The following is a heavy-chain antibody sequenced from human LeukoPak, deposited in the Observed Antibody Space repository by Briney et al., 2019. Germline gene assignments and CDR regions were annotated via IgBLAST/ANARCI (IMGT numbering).Heavy chain of an antibody. CDR1: GFTFSSYA. CDR3: ARDLNYYDILTGYTD. Sequence: PGGSLRLSCAASGFTFSSYAMHWVRQAPGKGLEWVAVISYDGSSKYYADPVKGRFTISRDNSKNTLYLQMNSLRAEDTAVYYCARDLNYYDILTGYTDWGQGTLVTVSS. CDR2: ISYDGSSK. J-gene: IGHJ4*02. V-gene: IGHV3-30*04. D-gene: IGHD3-9*01.